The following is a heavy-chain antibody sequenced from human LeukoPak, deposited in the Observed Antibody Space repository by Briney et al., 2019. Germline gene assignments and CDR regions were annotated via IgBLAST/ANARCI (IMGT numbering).Heavy chain of an antibody. CDR1: GYSISSAYY. CDR2: LYPSGST. CDR3: ARGAYYDSSGYHDVFDV. J-gene: IGHJ3*01. D-gene: IGHD3-22*01. V-gene: IGHV4-38-2*02. Sequence: TSETLSLTCTVSGYSISSAYYWGWIRQPPGKGLEWIGILYPSGSTYYNPSLKGRVTISVDTSKNQSSLKLSSVTAADTAVYYCARGAYYDSSGYHDVFDVWGQGTMVTVSS.